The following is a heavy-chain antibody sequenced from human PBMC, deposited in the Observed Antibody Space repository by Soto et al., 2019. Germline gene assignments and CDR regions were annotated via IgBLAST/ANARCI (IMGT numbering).Heavy chain of an antibody. D-gene: IGHD3-3*01. CDR1: GFTFSSYA. CDR2: ISGSGGST. V-gene: IGHV3-23*01. J-gene: IGHJ4*02. CDR3: ARDFAYFDS. Sequence: GSLRLSCAASGFTFSSYAMSWVRQAPGKGLEWVSAISGSGGSTYYADSVKGRFTISRDTSKNQFSLNLDSVTAADTAVYFCARDFAYFDSWGQGTLVTVSS.